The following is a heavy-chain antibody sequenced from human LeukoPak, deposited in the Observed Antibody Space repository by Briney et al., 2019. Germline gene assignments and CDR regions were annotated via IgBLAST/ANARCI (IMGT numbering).Heavy chain of an antibody. V-gene: IGHV1-69*13. D-gene: IGHD5-18*01. CDR3: ARDRALVRELWSASAFDY. CDR1: GGTFSSYA. Sequence: SVKVSCKASGGTFSSYAISWVRQAPGQGLEWMGGIIPIFGTANYAQKFQGRVTITADESTSTAYMELSSLRSDDTAVYYCARDRALVRELWSASAFDYWGQGTLVTVSS. J-gene: IGHJ4*02. CDR2: IIPIFGTA.